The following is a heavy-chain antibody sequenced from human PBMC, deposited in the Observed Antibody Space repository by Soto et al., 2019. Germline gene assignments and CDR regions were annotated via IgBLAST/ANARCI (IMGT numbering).Heavy chain of an antibody. CDR3: ATYGSGTYKPTTFDY. V-gene: IGHV4-31*03. D-gene: IGHD3-10*01. CDR2: IYYSGST. Sequence: QVQLQESGPGLVKHSQTLSLTCTVSGGSISSGGYYWSWIRQHPGKGLEWIGYIYYSGSTYYNPSLKSRVTIAVDTSKNQFSPKLSSVTAADTAVYYCATYGSGTYKPTTFDYWGQGTLVTVSS. J-gene: IGHJ4*02. CDR1: GGSISSGGYY.